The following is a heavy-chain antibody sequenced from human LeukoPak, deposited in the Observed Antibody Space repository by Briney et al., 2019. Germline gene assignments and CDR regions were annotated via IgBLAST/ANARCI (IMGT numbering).Heavy chain of an antibody. CDR3: ARGKKYSSSWYEWGFD. D-gene: IGHD6-13*01. CDR2: IYYSGST. CDR1: GGSISSYY. Sequence: SETLSLTCTVSGGSISSYYWSWIRQPPGKGLEWIGYIYYSGSTNYNPSLKSRVTISVDTSKNQFSLKLSSVTAADTAVYYCARGKKYSSSWYEWGFDWGQGTLVTVSS. V-gene: IGHV4-59*08. J-gene: IGHJ4*02.